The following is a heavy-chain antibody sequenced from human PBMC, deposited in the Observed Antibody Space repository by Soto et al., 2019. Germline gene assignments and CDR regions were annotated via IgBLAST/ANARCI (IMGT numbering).Heavy chain of an antibody. V-gene: IGHV3-33*01. CDR1: GFTFSSYG. D-gene: IGHD2-2*01. CDR2: IWYDGSNK. J-gene: IGHJ6*03. CDR3: ARDGCVVPAATRYYMDV. Sequence: GGSLRLSCAASGFTFSSYGMHWVRQAPGKGLEWVAVIWYDGSNKYYADSVKGRFTISRDNSTNTPYLQMNSLRAEDTAVFYCARDGCVVPAATRYYMDVWGKGTTVTVSS.